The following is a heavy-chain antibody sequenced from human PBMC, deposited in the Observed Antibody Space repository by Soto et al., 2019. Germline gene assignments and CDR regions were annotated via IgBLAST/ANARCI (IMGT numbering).Heavy chain of an antibody. Sequence: PGESLKISCAASGFTVSSTYMTWVRQAPGKGLEWVSVIYGGLTTSYADSVKGRFTISRDNSKNTLYLQMNRLRAEDTALYYCAKEHITISGVLNPYGMDVWGQGTTVTVSS. J-gene: IGHJ6*02. CDR2: IYGGLTT. D-gene: IGHD3-3*01. V-gene: IGHV3-53*01. CDR3: AKEHITISGVLNPYGMDV. CDR1: GFTVSSTY.